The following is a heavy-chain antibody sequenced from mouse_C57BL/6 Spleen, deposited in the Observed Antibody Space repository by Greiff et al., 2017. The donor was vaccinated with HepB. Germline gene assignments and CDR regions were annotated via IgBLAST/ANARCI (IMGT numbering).Heavy chain of an antibody. Sequence: QVQLQQSGAELVRPGSSVKLSCKASGYTFTSYWMHWVKQRPIQGLEWIGNIDPSDSETHYNQKFKDKATLTVDKSSSTAYMQLSSLTSEDSAVYYCAREGVVAPYYAMDYWGQGTSVTVSS. CDR3: AREGVVAPYYAMDY. V-gene: IGHV1-52*01. CDR2: IDPSDSET. J-gene: IGHJ4*01. CDR1: GYTFTSYW. D-gene: IGHD1-1*01.